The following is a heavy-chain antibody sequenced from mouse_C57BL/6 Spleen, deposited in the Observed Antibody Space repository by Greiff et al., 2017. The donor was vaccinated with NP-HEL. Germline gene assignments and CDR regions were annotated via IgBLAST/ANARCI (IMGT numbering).Heavy chain of an antibody. Sequence: VQLQQSGAELVRPGTSVKVSCKASGYAFTNYLIEWVKQRPGQGLEWIGVINPGSGGTNYNEKFKGKATLTADKSSSTAYMQLSSLTSEDSAVYVCARGQLRPYYAMDYWGQGTSVTVSS. CDR1: GYAFTNYL. V-gene: IGHV1-54*01. CDR3: ARGQLRPYYAMDY. CDR2: INPGSGGT. D-gene: IGHD3-2*02. J-gene: IGHJ4*01.